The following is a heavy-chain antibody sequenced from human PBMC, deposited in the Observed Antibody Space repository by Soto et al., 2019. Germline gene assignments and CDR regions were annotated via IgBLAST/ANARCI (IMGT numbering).Heavy chain of an antibody. Sequence: SSVKVSCKAAVGTFSSYAIGCVRQDPRQGLEWMGGIIPIFGTANYAQKFQGRVTITADESTSTAYMELSSLRSEDTAVYYCARSSINMVRGVRQYGMEVWGQGTTVTVSS. D-gene: IGHD3-10*01. CDR2: IIPIFGTA. CDR1: VGTFSSYA. CDR3: ARSSINMVRGVRQYGMEV. V-gene: IGHV1-69*13. J-gene: IGHJ6*02.